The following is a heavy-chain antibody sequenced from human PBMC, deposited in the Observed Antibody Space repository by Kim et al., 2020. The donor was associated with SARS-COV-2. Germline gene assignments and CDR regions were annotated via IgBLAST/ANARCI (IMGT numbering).Heavy chain of an antibody. D-gene: IGHD1-26*01. J-gene: IGHJ6*02. V-gene: IGHV3-23*01. Sequence: GESLKISCAASGFTFNNYAMRWVRQAPGKGLEWVSTLSGGGGGTSYADSVKGRFTISSDNSQSTLYLQMNSLRAEDTAVYFCAKVRGGAFYYYGMDVWGQGTTVTVS. CDR2: LSGGGGGT. CDR3: AKVRGGAFYYYGMDV. CDR1: GFTFNNYA.